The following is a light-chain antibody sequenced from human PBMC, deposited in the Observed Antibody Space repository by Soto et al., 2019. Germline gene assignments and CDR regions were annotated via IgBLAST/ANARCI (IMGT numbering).Light chain of an antibody. V-gene: IGKV3-11*01. CDR2: DAS. CDR3: HQRSNWPPVT. J-gene: IGKJ3*01. CDR1: QSVSSY. Sequence: EIVLTQSPATLSLSPGETATISCRASQSVSSYLAWYQQKPGQAPRLLIYDASNRATGIPARFSGSGSGTDFTLTISSLEPEDFAIYYCHQRSNWPPVTFGPGNKVAI.